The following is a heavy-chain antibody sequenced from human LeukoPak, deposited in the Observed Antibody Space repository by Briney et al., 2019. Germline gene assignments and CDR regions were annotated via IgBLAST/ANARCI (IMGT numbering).Heavy chain of an antibody. D-gene: IGHD2-15*01. J-gene: IGHJ4*02. V-gene: IGHV3-23*01. CDR3: AKASCSGATCARFDY. CDR1: GVTFSSQA. Sequence: PGGSLRLSCAASGVTFSSQAMSWVRQAPGKGLEWGSAISGSGGSTHYAASVKGRFTISRDNSKNTLYLQMNSLRAEDTAVYYCAKASCSGATCARFDYWGQGTLVTVSS. CDR2: ISGSGGST.